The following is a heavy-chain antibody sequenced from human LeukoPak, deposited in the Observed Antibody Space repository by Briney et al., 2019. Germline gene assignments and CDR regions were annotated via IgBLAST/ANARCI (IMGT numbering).Heavy chain of an antibody. J-gene: IGHJ4*02. D-gene: IGHD3-10*01. V-gene: IGHV3-30-3*01. Sequence: TGGSLRLSCAASGFTFSSYAMPWVRQAPGKGLEWVAVISYDGSNKYYADSVRGRFTISRDNSKNTLYLQMNSLRAEDTAVYYCARDLRFRFGELGVIDYWGQGTLVTVSS. CDR2: ISYDGSNK. CDR3: ARDLRFRFGELGVIDY. CDR1: GFTFSSYA.